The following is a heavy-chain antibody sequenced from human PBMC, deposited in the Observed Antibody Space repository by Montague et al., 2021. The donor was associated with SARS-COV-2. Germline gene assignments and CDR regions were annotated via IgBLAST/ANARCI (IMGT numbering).Heavy chain of an antibody. CDR1: GGSISSYY. V-gene: IGHV4-59*12. CDR3: AREPYYYDSSGYPYYYYYGMDG. J-gene: IGHJ6*02. D-gene: IGHD3-22*01. CDR2: IYHSEST. Sequence: SETLSLTCTVSGGSISSYYWSWIRQPPGKGLEWIGEIYHSESTNYNPSLKSRATISVDKSKNQFSLKLSSVTAADTAVYYCAREPYYYDSSGYPYYYYYGMDGWGQGTTVTVSS.